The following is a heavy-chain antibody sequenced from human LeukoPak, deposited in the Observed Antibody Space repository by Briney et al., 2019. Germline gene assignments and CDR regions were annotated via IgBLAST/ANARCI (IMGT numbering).Heavy chain of an antibody. V-gene: IGHV5-51*01. D-gene: IGHD2-21*02. J-gene: IGHJ4*02. CDR1: GYSFTSYW. Sequence: GESLKISCKGSGYSFTSYWIGWVRQMPRKGLEWMGIIYPGDSDTRYSPSFQGQVTISADKSISTAYLQWSSLKASDTAMYYCARLGLAYCGGDCYYYYFDYWGQGTLVTVSS. CDR2: IYPGDSDT. CDR3: ARLGLAYCGGDCYYYYFDY.